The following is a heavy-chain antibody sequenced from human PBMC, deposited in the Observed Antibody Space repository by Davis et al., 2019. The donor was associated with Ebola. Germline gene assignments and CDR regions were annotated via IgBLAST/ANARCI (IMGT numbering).Heavy chain of an antibody. CDR3: ARDPPDMDV. Sequence: SETLSLTCTVSGGSISSYYWSWIRQPPGKGLEWIGYIYYSGSTNYNPSLKSRVTISVDTSKNQFSLKLSSVTAADTAVYYCARDPPDMDVWGQGTTVTVSS. CDR1: GGSISSYY. CDR2: IYYSGST. V-gene: IGHV4-59*01. J-gene: IGHJ6*02.